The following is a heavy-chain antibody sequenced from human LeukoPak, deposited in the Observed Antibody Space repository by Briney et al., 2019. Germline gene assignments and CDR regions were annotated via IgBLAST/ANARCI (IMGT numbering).Heavy chain of an antibody. V-gene: IGHV2-70*11. CDR2: IDWDDDK. CDR3: ARTSMVRGVIIVDY. Sequence: VSGPALVKPTQTLTLTCTFSGFSLSTSGMCVSWIRQPPGKALEWLSRIDWDDDKYYSTSLKTRLTISKDTSKNQVVLTMTNMDPVDTATYYCARTSMVRGVIIVDYWGQGTLVTVSS. D-gene: IGHD3-10*01. CDR1: GFSLSTSGMC. J-gene: IGHJ4*02.